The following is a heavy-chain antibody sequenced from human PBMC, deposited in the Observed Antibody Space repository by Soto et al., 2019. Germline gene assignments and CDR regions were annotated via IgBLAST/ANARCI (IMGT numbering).Heavy chain of an antibody. D-gene: IGHD6-19*01. CDR3: AKDWGSSGWFNWFNP. Sequence: QVQLVESGGGVVQPGESLKVACAASGFTVSTTGMHWVRQAPGKGLEWVEMISHSGTSKVYIDSVQGRFTISRDNAKNNLYLQMSSLSPEDTAIYYCAKDWGSSGWFNWFNPWGQGVLVTVSS. CDR1: GFTVSTTG. CDR2: ISHSGTSK. V-gene: IGHV3-30*18. J-gene: IGHJ5*02.